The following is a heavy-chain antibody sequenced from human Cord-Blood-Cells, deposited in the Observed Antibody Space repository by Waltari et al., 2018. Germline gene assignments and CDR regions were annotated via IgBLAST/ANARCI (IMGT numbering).Heavy chain of an antibody. CDR2: IYYTGST. CDR3: ARYRTGTFDY. D-gene: IGHD1-1*01. Sequence: QVQLQESGPGLVKPSETLSLTCTVSGGSISSYYWSWIRQPPGKGLEWIAYIYYTGSTNYNPSLKSRVTISVDTSKNQFSLKLSSVTAADTAVYYCARYRTGTFDYWGQGTLVTVSS. J-gene: IGHJ4*02. CDR1: GGSISSYY. V-gene: IGHV4-59*01.